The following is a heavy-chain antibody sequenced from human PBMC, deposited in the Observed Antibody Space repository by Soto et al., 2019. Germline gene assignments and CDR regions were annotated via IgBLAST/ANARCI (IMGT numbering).Heavy chain of an antibody. V-gene: IGHV1-2*02. J-gene: IGHJ4*02. Sequence: XSVKVSCKASGYPLTGYYMHWVRQAPGQGLEWMGWINPNSGGTNYAQKFQGRVTMTRDTSISTAYMELSRLRSDDTAVYYCARVVPAAIPPGPNNWNFDYCGQGTLVTVSS. CDR3: ARVVPAAIPPGPNNWNFDY. D-gene: IGHD2-2*02. CDR2: INPNSGGT. CDR1: GYPLTGYY.